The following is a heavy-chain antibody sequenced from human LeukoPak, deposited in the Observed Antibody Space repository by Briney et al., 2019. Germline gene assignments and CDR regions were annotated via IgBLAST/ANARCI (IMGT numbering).Heavy chain of an antibody. V-gene: IGHV4-39*07. CDR1: GGSISSSSYY. Sequence: SETLSLTCTVSGGSISSSSYYWGWIRQPPGKGLEWIGRIYTSGSTNYNPSLKSRVTISVDTSKNQFSLKLSSVTAADTAVYYCARGTGRTKHAFDIWGQGTMATVSS. D-gene: IGHD4-17*01. J-gene: IGHJ3*02. CDR3: ARGTGRTKHAFDI. CDR2: IYTSGST.